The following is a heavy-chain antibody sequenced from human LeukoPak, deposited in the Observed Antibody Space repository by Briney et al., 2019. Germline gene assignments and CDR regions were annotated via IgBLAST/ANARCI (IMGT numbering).Heavy chain of an antibody. J-gene: IGHJ4*02. CDR1: GFTFSSYG. CDR3: MFGWVTGPY. D-gene: IGHD3-10*02. CDR2: IIGTGAST. Sequence: GRSLRLTCAASGFTFSSYGMSWVRQAPGKGLEWVSGIIGTGASTYYADSVKGRFTISRDNSKNTLYLQMNSLRVEDTAVYYCMFGWVTGPYWGQGTLVTVSS. V-gene: IGHV3-23*01.